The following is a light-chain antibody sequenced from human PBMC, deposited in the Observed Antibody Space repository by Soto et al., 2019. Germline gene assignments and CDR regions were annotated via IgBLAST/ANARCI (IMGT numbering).Light chain of an antibody. CDR1: QSVSSSY. CDR2: DAS. CDR3: QQYSSSSDT. Sequence: EIVLTQSPGTLSLSPGETATLSCRASQSVSSSYLAWYQQKPGQAPRLLIYDASSLESGVPSKFSGSGSGTEFTLTISSLQPDDFATYYCQQYSSSSDTFGQGTKVDIK. J-gene: IGKJ1*01. V-gene: IGKV3-20*01.